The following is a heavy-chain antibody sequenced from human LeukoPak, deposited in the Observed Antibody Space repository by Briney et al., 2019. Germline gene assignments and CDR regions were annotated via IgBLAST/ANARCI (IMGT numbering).Heavy chain of an antibody. CDR1: GFTFSSYW. J-gene: IGHJ4*02. Sequence: GGSLRLSCAASGFTFSSYWMNWVRQAPGKRLEWVANIKQDGSEKYYVDSVKGRFTISRDNAKSSLYLQMNSLRAEDTAVYYCAITPKVVTPSSWGQGTPVTVSS. D-gene: IGHD4-23*01. CDR2: IKQDGSEK. V-gene: IGHV3-7*01. CDR3: AITPKVVTPSS.